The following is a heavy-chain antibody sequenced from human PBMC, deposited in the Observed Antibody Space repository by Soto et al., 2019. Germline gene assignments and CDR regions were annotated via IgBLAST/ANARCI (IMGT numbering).Heavy chain of an antibody. Sequence: QVQLVQSGAEVKKPGSSVKVSCKASGGTFSSYAISWVRQAPGQGLEWMGGIIPIFGTANYAQKFQGRVTITADDSTSTAYMELSRLRSEDTAVYYCARWAYGGNSALYKLDYWGQGTLVPVSS. CDR3: ARWAYGGNSALYKLDY. J-gene: IGHJ4*02. CDR2: IIPIFGTA. V-gene: IGHV1-69*01. D-gene: IGHD2-21*02. CDR1: GGTFSSYA.